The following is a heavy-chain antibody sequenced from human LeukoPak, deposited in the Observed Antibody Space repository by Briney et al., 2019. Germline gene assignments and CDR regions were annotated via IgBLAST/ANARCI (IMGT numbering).Heavy chain of an antibody. J-gene: IGHJ4*02. Sequence: AGGSLRLSCVGSGLTFSSYEMSWVRQAPGKGLAWVSYISSSGTTILYADSVKGRFTISRDNAKNLLYLQMNSLRVEDTAIYYCVRDGGYSDYWGQGTLVTVSS. CDR1: GLTFSSYE. CDR3: VRDGGYSDY. D-gene: IGHD3-10*01. CDR2: ISSSGTTI. V-gene: IGHV3-48*03.